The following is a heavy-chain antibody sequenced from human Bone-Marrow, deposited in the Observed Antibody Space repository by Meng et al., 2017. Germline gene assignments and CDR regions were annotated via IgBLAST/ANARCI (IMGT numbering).Heavy chain of an antibody. J-gene: IGHJ5*02. CDR2: ISAYNGNT. V-gene: IGHV1-18*01. CDR3: ARALGGPGYGSGSLNWFDP. CDR1: GYPFTIYG. Sequence: QVRVVQAGTGVKEPGSSVKVSCKASGYPFTIYGISWVRQAPGQGLEWMGWISAYNGNTNYAQKLQGRVTMTTDTSTSTAYMELRSLRSDDTAVYYCARALGGPGYGSGSLNWFDPWGQGTLVTVSS. D-gene: IGHD3-10*01.